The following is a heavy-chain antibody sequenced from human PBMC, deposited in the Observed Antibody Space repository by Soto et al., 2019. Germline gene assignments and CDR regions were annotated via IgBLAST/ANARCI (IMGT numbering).Heavy chain of an antibody. CDR1: GGTFSSYT. CDR3: AREGQLVPQFDY. D-gene: IGHD6-6*01. Sequence: QVQLVQSGAEVKKPGSSVKVSCKASGGTFSSYTISWVRQAPGQGLEWMGRIIPILGIANYAQKFQGRVTITADKSTSTAYMALISLRSEDTAMYYCAREGQLVPQFDYWGQGTLVTVSS. V-gene: IGHV1-69*08. CDR2: IIPILGIA. J-gene: IGHJ4*02.